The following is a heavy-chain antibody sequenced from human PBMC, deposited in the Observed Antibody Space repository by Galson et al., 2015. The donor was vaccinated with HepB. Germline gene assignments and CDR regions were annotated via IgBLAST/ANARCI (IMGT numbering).Heavy chain of an antibody. V-gene: IGHV7-4-1*02. CDR1: GYTFTSYA. CDR2: INTNTGNP. D-gene: IGHD2-21*02. Sequence: SVKVSCKASGYTFTSYAMNWVRQAPGQGLEWMGWINTNTGNPTYAQGFTGRFVFSLDTSVSTAYLQISSLKAEDTAVYYCFLGGYCGGDCYPAGDDAFDIWGQGTMVTVSS. CDR3: FLGGYCGGDCYPAGDDAFDI. J-gene: IGHJ3*02.